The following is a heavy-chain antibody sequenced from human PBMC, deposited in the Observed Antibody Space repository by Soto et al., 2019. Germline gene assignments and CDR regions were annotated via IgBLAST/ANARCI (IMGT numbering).Heavy chain of an antibody. CDR3: AHSSNPPTLRYFDWPILGIWFDP. Sequence: QITLKESGPTLVKPTQTLTLTCTFSGFSLSTSGVGVGWIRQPPGKALEWLALIYWDDDKRYSASLKSRLTITTDTSKNQVVLTMTNMDPVDTATYYCAHSSNPPTLRYFDWPILGIWFDPWGQGTLVTVSS. D-gene: IGHD3-9*01. CDR1: GFSLSTSGVG. CDR2: IYWDDDK. V-gene: IGHV2-5*02. J-gene: IGHJ5*02.